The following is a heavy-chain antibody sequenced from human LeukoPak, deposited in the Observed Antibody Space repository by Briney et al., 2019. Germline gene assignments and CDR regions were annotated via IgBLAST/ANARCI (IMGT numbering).Heavy chain of an antibody. CDR3: AKDRGIAVAVYYFDY. J-gene: IGHJ4*02. D-gene: IGHD6-19*01. V-gene: IGHV3-9*01. CDR1: GFTFDDYA. CDR2: ISWNSGSI. Sequence: PGGSLRLSCAASGFTFDDYAMHWVRQAPGKGPEWVSGISWNSGSIGYADSVKGRFTISRDNAKNSLYLQMNSLRAEDTALYYCAKDRGIAVAVYYFDYWGQGTLVTVSS.